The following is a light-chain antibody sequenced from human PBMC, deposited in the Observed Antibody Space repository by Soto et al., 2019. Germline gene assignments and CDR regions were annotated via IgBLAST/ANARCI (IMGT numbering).Light chain of an antibody. Sequence: EIVLTQSPGTLSLSPGERATLSCRASQSVSSSYLAWYQQKPGQAPRLLIYGASSRATGIPDRFSGSGSGTDFPLTISIREPEDFGVYYCQQYGSSLGITFGQGTRLEIK. CDR1: QSVSSSY. J-gene: IGKJ5*01. V-gene: IGKV3-20*01. CDR3: QQYGSSLGIT. CDR2: GAS.